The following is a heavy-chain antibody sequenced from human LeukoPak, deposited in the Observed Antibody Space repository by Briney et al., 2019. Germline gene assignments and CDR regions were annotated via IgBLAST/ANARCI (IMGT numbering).Heavy chain of an antibody. V-gene: IGHV3-15*01. CDR2: ITSKTDGETT. CDR3: ATVVS. J-gene: IGHJ4*02. D-gene: IGHD6-6*01. Sequence: GGSLRLSCTASGFTFTDAWMTWVRQPPGQGLEWVGRITSKTDGETTEYAAPVKGRFTISRDDSKKTLYLQMSSLKTEDTAVYYCATVVSWSQGTLVTVSS. CDR1: GFTFTDAW.